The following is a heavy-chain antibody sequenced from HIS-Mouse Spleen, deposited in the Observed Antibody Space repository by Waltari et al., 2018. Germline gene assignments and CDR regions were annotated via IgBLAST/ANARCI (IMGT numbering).Heavy chain of an antibody. CDR1: GGSISSYY. Sequence: QVQLQESGPGLVKPSETLSLTCTVSGGSISSYYWSWIRQPAGQGLEWIGRIYTSGSTNYNPSIKSRVTMSVDTSKNQFSLKLSSVTAADTAVYYCARDFHDFWSGYYGGDKKHDAFDIWGQGTMVTVSS. D-gene: IGHD3-3*01. V-gene: IGHV4-4*07. CDR2: IYTSGST. CDR3: ARDFHDFWSGYYGGDKKHDAFDI. J-gene: IGHJ3*02.